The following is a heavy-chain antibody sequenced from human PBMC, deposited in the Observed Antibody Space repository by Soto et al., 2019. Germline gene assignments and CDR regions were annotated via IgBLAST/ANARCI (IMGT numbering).Heavy chain of an antibody. J-gene: IGHJ1*01. CDR2: IIPILGIA. CDR1: GGTFSSYT. Sequence: QFQLVQSGAEVKKPGSSVKVSCKASGGTFSSYTISWARQAPGQGLEWMGRIIPILGIANYARKFQGRVTITADKSTGTAYMELSSMRSEETAVYCCASAESDARFTPFWGPGILVTVAS. D-gene: IGHD3-3*01. CDR3: ASAESDARFTPF. V-gene: IGHV1-69*02.